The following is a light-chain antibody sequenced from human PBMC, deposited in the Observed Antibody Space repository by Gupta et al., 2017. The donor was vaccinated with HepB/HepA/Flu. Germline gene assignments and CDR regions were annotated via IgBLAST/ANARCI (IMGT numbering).Light chain of an antibody. CDR3: SSYTSSSTPVV. J-gene: IGLJ2*01. V-gene: IGLV2-14*01. CDR2: DVS. Sequence: QSALTQPASVSGSPGQSITISCTGTSSHVGGYNYVSWYQQHPGKAPNLMIYDVSNRPSGVSNRCSGSKSGNTASLTISGLQAEDEADYYCSSYTSSSTPVVFGGGTKLTVL. CDR1: SSHVGGYNY.